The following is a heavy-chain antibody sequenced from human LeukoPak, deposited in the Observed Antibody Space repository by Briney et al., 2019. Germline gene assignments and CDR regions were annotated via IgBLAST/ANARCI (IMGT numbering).Heavy chain of an antibody. CDR1: GFTFSSYA. CDR2: ISDSGGST. Sequence: GGSLRLSCAASGFTFSSYAINWVRQAPGKGLEWVSGISDSGGSTRYADSVKGLFTISRDNSRNTLYLQMNSLRAEDTAVYYCAKDSTFDYWGQGTLVTVSS. J-gene: IGHJ4*02. V-gene: IGHV3-23*01. CDR3: AKDSTFDY.